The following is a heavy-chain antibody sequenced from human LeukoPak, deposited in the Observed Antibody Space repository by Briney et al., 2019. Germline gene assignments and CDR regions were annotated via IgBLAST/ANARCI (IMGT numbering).Heavy chain of an antibody. Sequence: SVKVSCKASGGTFSSYAISWARQAPGQGLEWIGGIIPIFGTANYAQKFQGRVTITADESTSTAYMELRSLRSDDTAVYYCARDRYTIFGVVIIFDYWGQGTLVTVSS. V-gene: IGHV1-69*13. D-gene: IGHD3-3*01. J-gene: IGHJ4*02. CDR1: GGTFSSYA. CDR2: IIPIFGTA. CDR3: ARDRYTIFGVVIIFDY.